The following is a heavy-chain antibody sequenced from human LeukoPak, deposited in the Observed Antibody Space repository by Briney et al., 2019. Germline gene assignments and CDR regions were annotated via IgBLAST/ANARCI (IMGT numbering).Heavy chain of an antibody. D-gene: IGHD3-10*01. V-gene: IGHV3-48*04. J-gene: IGHJ3*02. CDR3: ARGSGYYGSGSSDDAFDI. CDR2: ISSSGSTI. Sequence: GGSLRLSCAASGFTFNSYSMNWVRQAPGKGLEWVSYISSSGSTIYYADSVKGRFTISRDNAKNSLYLQMNSLRAEDTAVYYCARGSGYYGSGSSDDAFDIWGQGTMVTVSS. CDR1: GFTFNSYS.